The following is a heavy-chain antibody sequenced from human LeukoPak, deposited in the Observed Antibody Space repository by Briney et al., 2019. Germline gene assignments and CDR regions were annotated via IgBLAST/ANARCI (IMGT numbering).Heavy chain of an antibody. D-gene: IGHD4-23*01. CDR1: GGSISSYY. CDR2: IYYSGST. Sequence: PSETLSLTCTVSGGSISSYYWSWIRQPPGKGLEWIGYIYYSGSTNYNPSLKSRVTISVDTSKNQFSLKLSSVTAADTAVYYCARLTTVVHYYYYYMDVWGKGTTVTISS. CDR3: ARLTTVVHYYYYYMDV. J-gene: IGHJ6*03. V-gene: IGHV4-59*12.